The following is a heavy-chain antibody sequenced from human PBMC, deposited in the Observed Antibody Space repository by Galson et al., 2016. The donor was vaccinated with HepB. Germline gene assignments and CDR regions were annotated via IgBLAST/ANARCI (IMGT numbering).Heavy chain of an antibody. CDR3: AHGKVPYLLTTFDY. CDR2: ISASGDTT. J-gene: IGHJ4*02. D-gene: IGHD1-14*01. V-gene: IGHV3-23*01. Sequence: SLRLSCAASGFTFGTYGMHWVRQAPGKGLEWVSTISASGDTTYYADSVEGRFTISRDNAKNTLYLQMNSLRAEDTAVYYCAHGKVPYLLTTFDYWGQGTLVTVSS. CDR1: GFTFGTYG.